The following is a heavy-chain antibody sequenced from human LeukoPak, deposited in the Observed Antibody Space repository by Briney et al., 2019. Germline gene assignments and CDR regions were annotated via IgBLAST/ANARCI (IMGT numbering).Heavy chain of an antibody. CDR1: GFSISYNY. D-gene: IGHD6-13*01. Sequence: GGSLRLSCVASGFSISYNYMTWVRQAPGKGLEWVSVIYTGGSPYYADSVKGRFTVSRDISKNTVYLQMYSLRAEDTAVYYCARGAATGPTLGLDYWGQGTLVTVSS. V-gene: IGHV3-53*01. CDR3: ARGAATGPTLGLDY. J-gene: IGHJ4*02. CDR2: IYTGGSP.